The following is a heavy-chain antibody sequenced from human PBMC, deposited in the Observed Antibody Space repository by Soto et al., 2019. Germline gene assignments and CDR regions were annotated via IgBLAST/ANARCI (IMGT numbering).Heavy chain of an antibody. V-gene: IGHV3-7*04. CDR2: IKQDGSEK. Sequence: EVQLVDSGGGLVQPGGSLRLSCAASGFIFSSHRMSWVRQAPGKGLEWVANIKQDGSEKYYMDSVKGRFTISRDNAKNSLYLQMNSLRAEDTAVYYCARVVGAPNWFDPWGQGTLVTVSS. CDR1: GFIFSSHR. D-gene: IGHD1-26*01. J-gene: IGHJ5*02. CDR3: ARVVGAPNWFDP.